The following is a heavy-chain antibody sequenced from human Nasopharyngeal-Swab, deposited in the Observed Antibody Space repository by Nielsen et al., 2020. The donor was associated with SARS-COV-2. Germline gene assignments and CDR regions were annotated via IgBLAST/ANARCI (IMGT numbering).Heavy chain of an antibody. V-gene: IGHV3-23*01. CDR1: GFTFSDYY. CDR2: MSISGTST. Sequence: GGSLRLSCAASGFTFSDYYMTWVRQAPGKGLEWVSSMSISGTSTYYADSVKGRFTISRDNSKNTLYLLMNSLRAEDTAVYYCAKELRPNDYWGQGTQVTVSS. J-gene: IGHJ4*02. CDR3: AKELRPNDY. D-gene: IGHD2-15*01.